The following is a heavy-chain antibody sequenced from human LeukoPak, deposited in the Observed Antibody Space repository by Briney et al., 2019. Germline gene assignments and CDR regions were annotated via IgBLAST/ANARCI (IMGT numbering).Heavy chain of an antibody. CDR2: ITSSSSYI. Sequence: GGSLRLSCAASGFTFSTYNMNWVRQAPGKGLEWVSSITSSSSYIYYADSVKGRFTISRDNSKNTLYLQMNSLRAEDTAVYYCSRSRPKFKDFDYWGQGTLVTVSS. CDR3: SRSRPKFKDFDY. V-gene: IGHV3-21*01. J-gene: IGHJ4*02. CDR1: GFTFSTYN.